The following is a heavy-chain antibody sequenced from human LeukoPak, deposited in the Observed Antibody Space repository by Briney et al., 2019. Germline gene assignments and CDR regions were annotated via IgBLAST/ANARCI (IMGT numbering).Heavy chain of an antibody. CDR3: ASAKVATIGPFDY. CDR2: IYPGDSDT. CDR1: GYSLTSYW. V-gene: IGHV5-51*01. J-gene: IGHJ4*02. D-gene: IGHD5-24*01. Sequence: GESLKIFCKASGYSLTSYWIGWVRQMPGKGLEWMGIIYPGDSDTRYSPSFQGQVTISADKSISTAYLQWSSLKASDTATYYCASAKVATIGPFDYWGQGTLVTVSS.